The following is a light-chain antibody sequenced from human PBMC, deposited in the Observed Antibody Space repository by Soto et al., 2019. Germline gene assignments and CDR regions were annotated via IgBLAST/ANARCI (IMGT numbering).Light chain of an antibody. CDR1: QRISNY. J-gene: IGKJ2*01. CDR3: QQSYSPPYT. V-gene: IGKV1-39*01. CDR2: AAS. Sequence: IQMTQSPSPLSASVGDRVTITCRASQRISNYLNWYQHKPGKAPELLIYAASSLQSGVSSRFSGGGSGTDFALTISSLQPQDFGTYYCQQSYSPPYTFGQGTKMEIK.